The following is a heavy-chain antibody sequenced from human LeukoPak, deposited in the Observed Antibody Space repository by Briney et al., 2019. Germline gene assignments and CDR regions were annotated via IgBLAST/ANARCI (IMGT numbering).Heavy chain of an antibody. CDR1: GYTFTGYY. CDR2: INPNSGGT. J-gene: IGHJ5*02. Sequence: ASMKVSCKASGYTFTGYYMHLVRQAPGQGLEWMGRINPNSGGTNYAQRFQGRVTMTRDTSISTAYMELSRLRSDDTAVYYCARAPLYYGDQNNWFDPWGQGTLVTVSS. V-gene: IGHV1-2*06. CDR3: ARAPLYYGDQNNWFDP. D-gene: IGHD4-17*01.